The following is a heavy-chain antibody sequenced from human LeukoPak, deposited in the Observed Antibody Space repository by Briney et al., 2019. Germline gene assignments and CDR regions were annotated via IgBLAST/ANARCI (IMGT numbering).Heavy chain of an antibody. CDR3: ARGVNPLFSSSRHYLYYYYMDV. V-gene: IGHV4-59*01. CDR2: IYYSGST. CDR1: GGSISSYY. D-gene: IGHD6-13*01. Sequence: SETLSLTCTVSGGSISSYYWSWIRQPPGKGLEWIGYIYYSGSTNYNPSLKSRVTISVDTSKNQFSLKLSSVTAADTAVYYCARGVNPLFSSSRHYLYYYYMDVWGKGTTVTVSS. J-gene: IGHJ6*03.